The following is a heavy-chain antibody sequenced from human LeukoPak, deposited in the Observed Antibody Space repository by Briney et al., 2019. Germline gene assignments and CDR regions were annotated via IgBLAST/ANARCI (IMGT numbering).Heavy chain of an antibody. D-gene: IGHD1-14*01. V-gene: IGHV3-48*01. CDR1: GFTFSNYN. J-gene: IGHJ4*02. CDR2: IDSSGRTT. Sequence: GGSLRLYCAASGFTFSNYNIQWVRQAPGKGLEWLSYIDSSGRTTYYSDSVRGRFTVSRDNAKNSLYLQMNSLRAEDTAVYYCARDRTDTNYFDYWGQGTLVTVSS. CDR3: ARDRTDTNYFDY.